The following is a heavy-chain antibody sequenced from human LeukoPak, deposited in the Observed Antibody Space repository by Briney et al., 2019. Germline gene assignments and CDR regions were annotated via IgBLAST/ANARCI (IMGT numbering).Heavy chain of an antibody. Sequence: GGSLRLSCAASGFTVSSNYMSWVRQAPGKGLEWVSVIYSGGSTYYADSVKGRFTISRDNSKNSLYLQMNSLRAEDTAVYYCARDPAYYYDSSGYSVGWGQGTLVTVSS. CDR2: IYSGGST. J-gene: IGHJ4*02. D-gene: IGHD3-22*01. CDR1: GFTVSSNY. V-gene: IGHV3-66*01. CDR3: ARDPAYYYDSSGYSVG.